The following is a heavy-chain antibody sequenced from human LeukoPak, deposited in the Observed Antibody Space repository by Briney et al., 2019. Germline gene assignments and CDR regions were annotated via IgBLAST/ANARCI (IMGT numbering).Heavy chain of an antibody. V-gene: IGHV3-48*04. D-gene: IGHD4-23*01. J-gene: IGHJ4*02. CDR2: ISSSTTTT. CDR3: ASLGGAYGGKLDY. CDR1: GFRFNSYS. Sequence: GGSLRLSCAASGFRFNSYSMNWVRQAPGKGLEWLSYISSSTTTTYYADAVKGRFTISRDNAQNSLYLQMNSLRVEDTAVYYCASLGGAYGGKLDYRGQGTLVTVSS.